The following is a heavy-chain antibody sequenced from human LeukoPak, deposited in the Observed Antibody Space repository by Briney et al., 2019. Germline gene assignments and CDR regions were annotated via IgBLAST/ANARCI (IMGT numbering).Heavy chain of an antibody. D-gene: IGHD6-19*01. V-gene: IGHV4-34*01. J-gene: IGHJ4*02. Sequence: PSETLSLTCAVYGGSFSEYDWSWIRQPPGKGLEWIAEINHSGSTNYNPSLKSQVTISVDTSKTQFSLKLSSVTAADTAVYYCARGPRGLGMAGTFDYWGQGTLATVSS. CDR3: ARGPRGLGMAGTFDY. CDR1: GGSFSEYD. CDR2: INHSGST.